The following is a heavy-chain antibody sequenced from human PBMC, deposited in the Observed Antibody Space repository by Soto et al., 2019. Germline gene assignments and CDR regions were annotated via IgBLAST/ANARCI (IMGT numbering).Heavy chain of an antibody. CDR3: ARVVTIFGGVISGVYYYGMDV. J-gene: IGHJ6*02. D-gene: IGHD3-3*01. Sequence: ETLSLTCAVYGGSFSGYYWSWIRQPPGKGLEWIGEINHSGSTNYNPSLKSRVTISVDTSNNQFSLKLSSVTAAGTAVYYCARVVTIFGGVISGVYYYGMDVWGQGAT. CDR1: GGSFSGYY. V-gene: IGHV4-34*01. CDR2: INHSGST.